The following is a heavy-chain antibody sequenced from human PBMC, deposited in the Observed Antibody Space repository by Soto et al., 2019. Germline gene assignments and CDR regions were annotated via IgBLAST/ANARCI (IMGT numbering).Heavy chain of an antibody. CDR1: GGTFRNYP. CDR3: AGGPLVVLNYFES. Sequence: QVQLVQSGTEVKKPGSSVKVSCKASGGTFRNYPINWVRQAPGQGLEWMGSIFPLTDIPDYAQNFQARLTISAGKSTSTAYMELSSLTSDDTAMYFCAGGPLVVLNYFESWGQGTLVTVSS. V-gene: IGHV1-69*02. CDR2: IFPLTDIP. J-gene: IGHJ4*02.